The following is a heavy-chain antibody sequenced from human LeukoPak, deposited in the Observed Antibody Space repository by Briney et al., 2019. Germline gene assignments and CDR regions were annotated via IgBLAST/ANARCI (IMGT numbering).Heavy chain of an antibody. D-gene: IGHD3-22*01. Sequence: SETLSLTCTVSGGSISSGDYYWSWIRQPPGKGLEWIGYIYYSGSTYYNPSLKSRVTISVDTSKNQSSLKLSSVTAADTAVYYCAREQYDSSGYYLDYWGQGTLVTVSS. V-gene: IGHV4-30-4*01. CDR1: GGSISSGDYY. J-gene: IGHJ4*02. CDR3: AREQYDSSGYYLDY. CDR2: IYYSGST.